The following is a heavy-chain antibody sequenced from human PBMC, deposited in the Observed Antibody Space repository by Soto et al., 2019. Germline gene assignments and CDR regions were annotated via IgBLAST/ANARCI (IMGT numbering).Heavy chain of an antibody. J-gene: IGHJ4*02. Sequence: QVQLVESGGGVVQPGRSLRLSSAASGLTFSRYTMHWVRQAPGKGLEWVAVISYDGNNKYYADSVKGRFTISRDNSKNTLSLQMNSLRPEDTAVYYCARFRSERPFDYWGQGTLVTVSS. CDR3: ARFRSERPFDY. CDR2: ISYDGNNK. CDR1: GLTFSRYT. V-gene: IGHV3-30-3*01.